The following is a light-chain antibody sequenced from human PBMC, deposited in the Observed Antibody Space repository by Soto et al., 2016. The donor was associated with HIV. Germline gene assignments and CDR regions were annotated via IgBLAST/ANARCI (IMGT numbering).Light chain of an antibody. CDR1: NIGRKS. CDR2: DDS. J-gene: IGLJ1*01. V-gene: IGLV3-21*02. Sequence: SYELTQPPSVSVAPGETASITCGGNNIGRKSVHWYRQRPGQAPVLVLYDDSGRPSGIPERFHGSNSGNTATLTINRVEAGDEADYHCQVWGSSGDYYVFGTGTKVTVL. CDR3: QVWGSSGDYYV.